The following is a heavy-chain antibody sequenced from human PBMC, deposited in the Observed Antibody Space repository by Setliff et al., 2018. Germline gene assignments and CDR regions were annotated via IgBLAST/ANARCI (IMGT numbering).Heavy chain of an antibody. CDR3: ARLRKDYMVAGTFAFDI. V-gene: IGHV3-7*01. CDR1: GFTLRSYW. D-gene: IGHD6-19*01. Sequence: GGSLRLSCAASGFTLRSYWMSWVRQAPGKGLEWVANIKEDGSETYYGGSVKGRFTISRDNAKNSLYLQMNSLRAEDTAVYYCARLRKDYMVAGTFAFDIWGQGTKVTVSS. CDR2: IKEDGSET. J-gene: IGHJ3*02.